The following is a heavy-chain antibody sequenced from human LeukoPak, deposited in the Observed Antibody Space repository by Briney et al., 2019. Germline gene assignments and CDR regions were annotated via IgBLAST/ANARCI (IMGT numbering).Heavy chain of an antibody. Sequence: GGSLRLSCAASGFTFSSYSMNWVRQAPGKGLEWVSSISSSSSYIYYADSVKGRFTISRDNSKNTLYLQMNSLRAEDTAVYYCAKRGTYNWNYEDAFDIWGQGTMVTVSS. J-gene: IGHJ3*02. CDR3: AKRGTYNWNYEDAFDI. CDR2: ISSSSSYI. V-gene: IGHV3-21*04. CDR1: GFTFSSYS. D-gene: IGHD1-7*01.